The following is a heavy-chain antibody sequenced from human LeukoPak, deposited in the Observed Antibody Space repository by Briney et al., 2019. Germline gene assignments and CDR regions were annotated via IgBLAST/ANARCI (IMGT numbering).Heavy chain of an antibody. V-gene: IGHV3-33*01. Sequence: WGSLRLSCAASGFTFSSYGMHWVRQAPGKGLEWVAVIWYDGSNKYYADSVKGRFTISRDNSKNTLYLQMNSLRAEDTAVYYCARELGQWLADAFDIWGQGTMVTVSS. CDR2: IWYDGSNK. J-gene: IGHJ3*02. D-gene: IGHD6-19*01. CDR1: GFTFSSYG. CDR3: ARELGQWLADAFDI.